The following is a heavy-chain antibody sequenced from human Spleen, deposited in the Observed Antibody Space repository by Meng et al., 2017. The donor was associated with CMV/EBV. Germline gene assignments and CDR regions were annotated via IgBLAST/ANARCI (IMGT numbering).Heavy chain of an antibody. CDR1: GFTFRSYA. D-gene: IGHD2-2*02. Sequence: GESLKISCAASGFTFRSYAMSWVRQTPGKGLEWVSAITGSASSTYYTDSVQGRFTISRDNSRNTLYLQMNGLRAEDTAAYYCAKGGRAVSAAIGGWYDPWGQGALVTVSS. V-gene: IGHV3-23*01. CDR2: ITGSASST. CDR3: AKGGRAVSAAIGGWYDP. J-gene: IGHJ5*02.